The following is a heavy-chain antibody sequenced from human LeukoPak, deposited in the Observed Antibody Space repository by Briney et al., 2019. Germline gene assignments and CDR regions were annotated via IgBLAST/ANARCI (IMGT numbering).Heavy chain of an antibody. Sequence: GASLMISCKGSGYIFTSYWISWVRQLPGKGLEWMGRIDPSNSYTKYSPSFQGHVTISADKSISTAYLQWSSLKASDTAMYYCATTQIIWGQGTLVTVSS. CDR1: GYIFTSYW. CDR3: ATTQII. CDR2: IDPSNSYT. J-gene: IGHJ4*02. D-gene: IGHD1-1*01. V-gene: IGHV5-10-1*01.